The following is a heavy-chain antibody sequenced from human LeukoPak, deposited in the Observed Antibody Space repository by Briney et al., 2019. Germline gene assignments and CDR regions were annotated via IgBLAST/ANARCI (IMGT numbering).Heavy chain of an antibody. J-gene: IGHJ5*02. D-gene: IGHD2-2*01. V-gene: IGHV1-2*02. CDR3: ARDRRYCSSTSCSHWFDP. Sequence: GASVKVSCKASGYTFTGYYMHWVRQAPGQGLGWMGWINPNSGGTNYAQKFQGRVTMTRDTSISTAYMELSRLRSDGTAVYYCARDRRYCSSTSCSHWFDPWGQGTLVTVSS. CDR1: GYTFTGYY. CDR2: INPNSGGT.